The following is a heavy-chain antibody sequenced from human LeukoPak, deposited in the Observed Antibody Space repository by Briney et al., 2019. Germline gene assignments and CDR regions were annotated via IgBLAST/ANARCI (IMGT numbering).Heavy chain of an antibody. Sequence: SQTLSLTCAVSGGSISSGGYSWSWIRQPPGKGLEWIGYIYHSGSTYYNPSLKSRVTISVDRSKNQFSLKLSSVTAADTGVYYCARVVRSRAFFDYWGQGTLVTVSS. CDR1: GGSISSGGYS. D-gene: IGHD3-10*01. V-gene: IGHV4-30-2*01. CDR3: ARVVRSRAFFDY. J-gene: IGHJ4*02. CDR2: IYHSGST.